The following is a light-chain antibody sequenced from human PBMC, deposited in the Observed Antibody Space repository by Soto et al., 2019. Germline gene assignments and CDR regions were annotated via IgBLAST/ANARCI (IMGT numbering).Light chain of an antibody. V-gene: IGLV1-44*01. CDR3: AAWDDSLDGYV. J-gene: IGLJ1*01. CDR2: GNN. CDR1: TSNIGSNT. Sequence: QSALTQSPSASGTPGQRVTISCSGSTSNIGSNTVHWYQQLPGTAPKLLMYGNNQRPSGVPDRFSGSKSGTSASLAISGLQSEDEADYYCAAWDDSLDGYVFGTGTKVTVL.